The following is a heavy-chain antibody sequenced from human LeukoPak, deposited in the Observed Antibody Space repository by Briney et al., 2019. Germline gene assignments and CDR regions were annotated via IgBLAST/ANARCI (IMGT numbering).Heavy chain of an antibody. Sequence: PGGSLRLSCAASGFTFSNHWMHWVRQAPGKGLVWVSHINTDDVSTTYADSVKGRFTTFRDNAKNTLYLQMNSLRAEDTAVYYCAREHSSSSTRGLDYWGQGTLVTVSS. CDR1: GFTFSNHW. CDR2: INTDDVST. CDR3: AREHSSSSTRGLDY. D-gene: IGHD6-6*01. J-gene: IGHJ4*02. V-gene: IGHV3-74*01.